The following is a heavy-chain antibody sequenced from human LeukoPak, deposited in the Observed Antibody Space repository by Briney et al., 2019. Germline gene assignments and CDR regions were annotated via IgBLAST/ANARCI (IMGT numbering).Heavy chain of an antibody. Sequence: GGSLTLSCAASGFTFSDYYMSWIRQPPGKGLEWVSYISSSGSTIYYAYSVKGRFTISRDNAKNSLYLQMNSLRAEDTAVYYCARDRNTMIVFDPWGQGTLVTVSS. V-gene: IGHV3-11*01. CDR3: ARDRNTMIVFDP. CDR2: ISSSGSTI. CDR1: GFTFSDYY. D-gene: IGHD3-22*01. J-gene: IGHJ5*02.